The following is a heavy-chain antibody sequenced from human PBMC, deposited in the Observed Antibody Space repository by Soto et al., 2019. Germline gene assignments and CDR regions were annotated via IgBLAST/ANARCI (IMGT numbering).Heavy chain of an antibody. CDR3: ASHFAVGSGHFQR. J-gene: IGHJ1*01. CDR1: GGSISGGDYY. V-gene: IGHV4-30-4*01. CDR2: IYYTGST. D-gene: IGHD3-10*01. Sequence: QVQLQESGPGLLKPSQTLSLTCIVSGGSISGGDYYWSWIRQPPGKGLEWIGYIYYTGSTHDNPSLKSRIVISVDTSKNQFSLKLSSVTAADTAVYYRASHFAVGSGHFQRWGQGTLVTVSS.